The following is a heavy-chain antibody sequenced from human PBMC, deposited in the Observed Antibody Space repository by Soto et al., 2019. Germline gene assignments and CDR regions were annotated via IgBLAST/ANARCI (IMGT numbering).Heavy chain of an antibody. CDR1: GGSISSYY. J-gene: IGHJ6*02. CDR2: IYYSGST. D-gene: IGHD6-19*01. V-gene: IGHV4-59*01. Sequence: SETLSLTCTVSGGSISSYYWSWIRQPPGKGLEWIGYIYYSGSTNYNPSLKSRVTISVDTSKNQFSLKLSSVTAADTAVYYCASRAGGAGYYYGMDVWGQGTTVTVS. CDR3: ASRAGGAGYYYGMDV.